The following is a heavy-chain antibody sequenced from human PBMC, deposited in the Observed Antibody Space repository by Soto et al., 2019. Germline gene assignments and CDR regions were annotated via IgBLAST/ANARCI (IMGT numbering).Heavy chain of an antibody. J-gene: IGHJ4*02. D-gene: IGHD5-18*01. Sequence: TLSLTCAVSGGSISSSNWWSWVRQPPGKGLEWIGEIYHSGSTNYNPSLKSRVTISVDKSKNQFSLKLSSVTAADTAVYYCARAEVTAMVNLEYYFDYWGQGTLVTVSS. V-gene: IGHV4-4*02. CDR1: GGSISSSNW. CDR2: IYHSGST. CDR3: ARAEVTAMVNLEYYFDY.